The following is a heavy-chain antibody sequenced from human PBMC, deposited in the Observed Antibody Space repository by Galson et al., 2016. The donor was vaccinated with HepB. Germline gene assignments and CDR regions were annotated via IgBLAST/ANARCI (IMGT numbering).Heavy chain of an antibody. CDR3: ASAGVGPAASFDY. D-gene: IGHD2-2*01. CDR2: INPSGVST. Sequence: SVKVSCKASGHTFTIYYMHWVRQAPGQGLEWMGVINPSGVSTSYEQKLQGRVTMTRDTSTNTVPMELSSLRSEDTAIYYCASAGVGPAASFDYWGQGTLVTVSS. CDR1: GHTFTIYY. J-gene: IGHJ4*02. V-gene: IGHV1-46*01.